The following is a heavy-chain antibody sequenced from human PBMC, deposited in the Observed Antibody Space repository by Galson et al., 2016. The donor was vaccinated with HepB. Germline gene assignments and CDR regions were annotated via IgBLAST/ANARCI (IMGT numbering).Heavy chain of an antibody. CDR3: LQGSPAPAV. V-gene: IGHV3-23*01. J-gene: IGHJ6*04. D-gene: IGHD1-26*01. CDR1: GFTFSNYG. CDR2: ISRSGDST. Sequence: SLRLSCAASGFTFSNYGMTWVRQAPGKGLEVVSSISRSGDSTDYADSVKGRFTISRDNSKNTLSLQMNSLTADDTAIYYCLQGSPAPAVWGKGTTVTVSS.